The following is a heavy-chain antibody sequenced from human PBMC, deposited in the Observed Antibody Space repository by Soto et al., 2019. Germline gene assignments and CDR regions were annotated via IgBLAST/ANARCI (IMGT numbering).Heavy chain of an antibody. D-gene: IGHD2-21*01. CDR1: GFTFSSYW. CDR2: INSDGSST. J-gene: IGHJ4*02. V-gene: IGHV3-74*01. CDR3: AINPYSVPDDY. Sequence: PGGSLRLSCAASGFTFSSYWMHWVRQAPGKGLVWVSRINSDGSSTSYADSVKGRFTISRDNAKNTLYLQMNSLRAEDTAVYYCAINPYSVPDDYWGQGTLVTVSS.